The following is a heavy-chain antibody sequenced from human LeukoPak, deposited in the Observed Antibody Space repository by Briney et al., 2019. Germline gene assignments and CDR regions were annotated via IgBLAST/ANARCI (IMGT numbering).Heavy chain of an antibody. Sequence: GGSLRLSCAVSGFTFSNEAMGWVRQLRGGGLEWVSTISPGGGTTYYAESMKGRFTISRDNSKSTLYLEMNSLRVEDTAVYYCTKDPRSSSSYYYMDVWGKGTTVTVSS. CDR3: TKDPRSSSSYYYMDV. J-gene: IGHJ6*03. V-gene: IGHV3-23*01. CDR2: ISPGGGTT. CDR1: GFTFSNEA. D-gene: IGHD6-6*01.